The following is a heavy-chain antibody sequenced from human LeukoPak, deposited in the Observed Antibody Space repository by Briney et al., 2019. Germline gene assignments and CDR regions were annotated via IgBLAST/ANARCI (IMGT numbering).Heavy chain of an antibody. CDR1: GFTFSSYA. Sequence: PGGSLRLSCAASGFTFSSYAMSWVRQAPGKGLEWVSAISGSGGRTYYADSVKGRFTISRDNSKNTLYLQMNSLRAEDTAVYYCAKDKGRSGGEPFDYWGQGTLVTVSS. D-gene: IGHD2-15*01. CDR3: AKDKGRSGGEPFDY. J-gene: IGHJ4*02. CDR2: ISGSGGRT. V-gene: IGHV3-23*01.